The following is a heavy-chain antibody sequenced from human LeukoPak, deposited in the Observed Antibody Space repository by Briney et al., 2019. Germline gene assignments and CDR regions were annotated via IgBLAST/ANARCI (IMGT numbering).Heavy chain of an antibody. J-gene: IGHJ4*02. V-gene: IGHV3-74*03. D-gene: IGHD1-26*01. CDR2: IKNDESSA. CDR3: ITVFKGSSLQDY. Sequence: SGGSLRLSCVVSGFSITNNWMYWVRQAPGRGLVWVSRIKNDESSAAYADSVKGRFIISRDNAKNTVYLQMNSLRVEDTAVYYCITVFKGSSLQDYWGQGTLVTVSS. CDR1: GFSITNNW.